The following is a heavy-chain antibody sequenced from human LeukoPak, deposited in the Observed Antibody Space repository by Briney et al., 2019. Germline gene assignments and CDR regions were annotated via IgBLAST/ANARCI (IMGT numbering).Heavy chain of an antibody. CDR1: GFTFSYYS. D-gene: IGHD1-14*01. Sequence: GGSLRLSCAASGFTFSYYSMNWVRQAPGKGLEWVSSISGSSGNIYYADSVKGRFTISRDNAKNSLSLQMNSLRAEDTAVYYCARRKEVQTTFDCWGQGTLVTVSS. CDR2: ISGSSGNI. CDR3: ARRKEVQTTFDC. V-gene: IGHV3-21*01. J-gene: IGHJ4*02.